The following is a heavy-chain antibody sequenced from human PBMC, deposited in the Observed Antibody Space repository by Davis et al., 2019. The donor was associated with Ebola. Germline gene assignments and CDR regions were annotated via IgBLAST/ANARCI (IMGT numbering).Heavy chain of an antibody. D-gene: IGHD4-17*01. CDR3: AKVHPPTTVTTGWFDP. J-gene: IGHJ5*02. CDR1: GFLFSRYA. CDR2: ISVRSIT. V-gene: IGHV3-23*01. Sequence: PGGSLRLSCAASGFLFSRYAMSWVRQAPGKGLEWVSSISVRSITYHADSVKGRFTISRDNSKNTLYLQMNSLRAEDTAVYYCAKVHPPTTVTTGWFDPWGQGTLVTVSS.